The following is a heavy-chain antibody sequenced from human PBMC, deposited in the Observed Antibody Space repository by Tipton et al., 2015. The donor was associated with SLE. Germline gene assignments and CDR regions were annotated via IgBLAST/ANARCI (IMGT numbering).Heavy chain of an antibody. J-gene: IGHJ3*02. D-gene: IGHD6-19*01. CDR3: ARARGYSGGSAMGEAWDI. V-gene: IGHV1-18*04. CDR2: ISTYNGNT. Sequence: QSGPEVKKPEASVKVSCKASGYTFTSYGISWVREAPGQGLEWMGWISTYNGNTKYAEKVQGRVTMTTDTSTSAAYMELRSLRSEDTAVYYCARARGYSGGSAMGEAWDIWGQGTMGTVCS. CDR1: GYTFTSYG.